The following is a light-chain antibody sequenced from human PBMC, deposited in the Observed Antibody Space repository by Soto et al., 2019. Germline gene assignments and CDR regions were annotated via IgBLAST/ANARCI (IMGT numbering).Light chain of an antibody. CDR3: QQYSKWPIT. J-gene: IGKJ5*01. V-gene: IGKV3-15*01. Sequence: DIVMTQSPATLSVSPGGSATLSCRSSQSVNSNYLAWYQQHPGQPPRLLIYGISTRATGIPARFSGSGSGTEFSLTISSLQSEDFAVYYCQQYSKWPITFGQGTRLEIK. CDR2: GIS. CDR1: QSVNSN.